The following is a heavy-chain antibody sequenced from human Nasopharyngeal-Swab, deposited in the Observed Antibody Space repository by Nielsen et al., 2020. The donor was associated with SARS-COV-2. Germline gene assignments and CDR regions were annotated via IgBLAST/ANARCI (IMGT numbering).Heavy chain of an antibody. D-gene: IGHD1-26*01. CDR1: RYSFTSYW. Sequence: GESLKISCKGSRYSFTSYWIAWVRQMPGKGLEWMGIIYPRDSDTRYSPSFQGQVTISADKSISTAYLQWSSLKASDTAKYYCAIGAAVGTLFHGMDVWGQGTMVTVSS. J-gene: IGHJ6*02. CDR3: AIGAAVGTLFHGMDV. CDR2: IYPRDSDT. V-gene: IGHV5-51*01.